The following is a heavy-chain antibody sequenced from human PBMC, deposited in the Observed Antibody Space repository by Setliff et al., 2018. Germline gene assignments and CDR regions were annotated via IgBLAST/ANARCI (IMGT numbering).Heavy chain of an antibody. V-gene: IGHV1-69*05. Sequence: ASVKVSCKASGSTFSSYGISWVRQAPGQGLEWMGGTIPIFGTTDYAQKFRGRVTIITDESTSTAFMQLSSLRSEDTAVYYCVREGVDSRSSTDYRYYMDVWGKGTTVTVSS. CDR3: VREGVDSRSSTDYRYYMDV. J-gene: IGHJ6*03. CDR2: TIPIFGTT. CDR1: GSTFSSYG. D-gene: IGHD3-22*01.